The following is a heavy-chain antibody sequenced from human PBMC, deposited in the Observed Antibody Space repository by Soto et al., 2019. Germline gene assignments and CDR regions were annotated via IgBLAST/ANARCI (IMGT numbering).Heavy chain of an antibody. D-gene: IGHD4-4*01. CDR1: GGTFSSYA. V-gene: IGHV1-69*06. CDR2: IIPIFGTA. Sequence: SVKVSCKASGGTFSSYAISWVRQTPGQGLEWMGGIIPIFGTANYAQKFQGRVTITADKSTSTAYMELSSLRSEDTAVYYCATIKPRNFNQEGWFDPWGQGALVTVSS. J-gene: IGHJ5*02. CDR3: ATIKPRNFNQEGWFDP.